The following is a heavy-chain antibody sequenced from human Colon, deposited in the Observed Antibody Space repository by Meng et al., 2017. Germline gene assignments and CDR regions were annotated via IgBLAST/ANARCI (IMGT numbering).Heavy chain of an antibody. V-gene: IGHV4-59*01. CDR3: ARAGVLNSFDI. CDR2: IHDTGGP. Sequence: GSLRLSCAVSGDSISNFYWTWIRQPPGKGLEFIGYIHDTGGPYYNPSLKSRVTMSVDTSKTQFSLKLGSVTAADTAVYYCARAGVLNSFDIWGQGTAVTVSS. D-gene: IGHD2-8*01. CDR1: GDSISNFY. J-gene: IGHJ3*02.